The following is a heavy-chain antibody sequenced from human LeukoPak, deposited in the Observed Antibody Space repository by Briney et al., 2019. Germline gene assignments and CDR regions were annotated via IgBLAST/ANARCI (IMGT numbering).Heavy chain of an antibody. Sequence: GRSLRLSCAASGFTFSSYGMHWVRQAPGKGPEWVAVISNDGNDKYHADSVKGRFTISRDNAKNTLYLQMNSLRAEDTAVYFCARDEYFGSTGSDAFDIWGQGTMVTVSS. CDR2: ISNDGNDK. J-gene: IGHJ3*02. V-gene: IGHV3-30*03. D-gene: IGHD3-22*01. CDR3: ARDEYFGSTGSDAFDI. CDR1: GFTFSSYG.